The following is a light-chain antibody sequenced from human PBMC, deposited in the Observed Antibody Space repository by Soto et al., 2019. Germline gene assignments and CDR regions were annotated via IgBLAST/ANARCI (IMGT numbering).Light chain of an antibody. CDR1: SSDVGGYNY. Sequence: QSALTQPRSVSGSPGQSVTISCTGTSSDVGGYNYVSWYQQHPGKAPKLMIYDVSKRPSGVPGRFSGSKSGNTASLTISGLQAEDEADYYCCSYAATSTLVFGGGTKVTVL. CDR2: DVS. J-gene: IGLJ3*02. CDR3: CSYAATSTLV. V-gene: IGLV2-11*01.